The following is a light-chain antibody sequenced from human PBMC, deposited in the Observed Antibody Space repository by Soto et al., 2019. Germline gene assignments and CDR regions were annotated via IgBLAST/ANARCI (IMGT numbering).Light chain of an antibody. CDR3: LQYRSFPRT. J-gene: IGKJ1*01. CDR1: QGIRDD. CDR2: AAS. V-gene: IGKV1-17*01. Sequence: DIQLAQSPSSLSASVGDRVTITCRASQGIRDDLGWYQQKAGEAPKRLIYAASSLHSGVPSRFSGSGSGTEFTLTISSLQPEDFATYYCLQYRSFPRTFGQGTKVDIK.